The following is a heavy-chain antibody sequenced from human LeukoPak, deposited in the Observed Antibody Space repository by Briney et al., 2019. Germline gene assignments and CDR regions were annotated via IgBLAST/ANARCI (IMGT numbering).Heavy chain of an antibody. CDR2: IIPIFGTA. CDR3: ARVDTAMVTIGGFDY. Sequence: SVKVACKASGGTFSSYAISWVRQAPGQGLEWMGGIIPIFGTANYAQKFQGRVTITADESTSTAYMELSSLRSEDTAVYYCARVDTAMVTIGGFDYWGQGTLVTVSS. V-gene: IGHV1-69*01. CDR1: GGTFSSYA. D-gene: IGHD5-18*01. J-gene: IGHJ4*02.